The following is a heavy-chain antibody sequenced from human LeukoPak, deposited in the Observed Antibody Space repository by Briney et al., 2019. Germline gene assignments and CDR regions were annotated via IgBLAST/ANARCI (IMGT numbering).Heavy chain of an antibody. V-gene: IGHV3-30*18. CDR1: GFTFNSYG. D-gene: IGHD6-19*01. Sequence: GGSLRLSCAASGFTFNSYGMRWVRQAPGKGLEWVAVISYEGSNKYYADSVKGRFTISRDNAKNTLYLQMNSLRAEDTAVYYCAKTGAPKRIAVAGSYYFDYWGQGTLVTVSS. J-gene: IGHJ4*02. CDR3: AKTGAPKRIAVAGSYYFDY. CDR2: ISYEGSNK.